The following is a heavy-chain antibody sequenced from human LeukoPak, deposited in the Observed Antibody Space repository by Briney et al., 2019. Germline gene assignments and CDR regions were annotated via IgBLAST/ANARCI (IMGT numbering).Heavy chain of an antibody. CDR3: AKGSAAGRPYYFDY. V-gene: IGHV3-23*01. J-gene: IGHJ4*02. CDR2: ISGGDSST. D-gene: IGHD6-6*01. CDR1: GFTFSSYV. Sequence: GGSLRLSCAASGFTFSSYVMSWVRQAPGQGLDWVSAISGGDSSTYLADSVKGRFTISRDNSKSTLYLQMNTLRPEDTAIYYCAKGSAAGRPYYFDYWGQGTLVTVSS.